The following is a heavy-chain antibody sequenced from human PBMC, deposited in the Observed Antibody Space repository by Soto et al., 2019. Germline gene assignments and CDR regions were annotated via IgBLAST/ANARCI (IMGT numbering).Heavy chain of an antibody. Sequence: QVHLVQSGAVVENPGASVKVSCKASGYTFTNFGINWVRQAPGQGLEWMGWITPYNGNANYPQKHQDRLTITTDTSTNTAYLEQRSLRSDDTAVYFCARARMFSGAHHDYWGQGTRVTVSS. CDR2: ITPYNGNA. D-gene: IGHD1-26*01. J-gene: IGHJ4*02. V-gene: IGHV1-18*04. CDR3: ARARMFSGAHHDY. CDR1: GYTFTNFG.